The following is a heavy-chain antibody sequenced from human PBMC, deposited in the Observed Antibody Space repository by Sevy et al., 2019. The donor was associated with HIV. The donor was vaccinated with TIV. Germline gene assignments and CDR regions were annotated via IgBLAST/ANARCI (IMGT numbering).Heavy chain of an antibody. Sequence: GGSLRLSCAASGFTFSNYWTTWVRQAPGKGLEWVANIKQHGTEKYYVDSVKGRFTISRDNAKNSLYLQMNSLRAEDTAVYYCARRELACDYWGQGTLVTVSS. D-gene: IGHD1-26*01. J-gene: IGHJ4*02. V-gene: IGHV3-7*01. CDR1: GFTFSNYW. CDR3: ARRELACDY. CDR2: IKQHGTEK.